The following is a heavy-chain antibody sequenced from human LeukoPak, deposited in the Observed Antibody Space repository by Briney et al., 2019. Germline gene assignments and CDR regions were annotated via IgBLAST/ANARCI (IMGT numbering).Heavy chain of an antibody. Sequence: GGSLRLSCVGSGFTFRSYAMSWVRQAPGKGLEWVSATEGDGKSSYYTDSVKGRFTISRDNPKNTLSLQMTSLRPEDTAVYYYAKDSWTGSGIFDAFDLWGQGTVVTVSS. CDR3: AKDSWTGSGIFDAFDL. CDR2: TEGDGKSS. J-gene: IGHJ3*01. V-gene: IGHV3-23*01. D-gene: IGHD1-14*01. CDR1: GFTFRSYA.